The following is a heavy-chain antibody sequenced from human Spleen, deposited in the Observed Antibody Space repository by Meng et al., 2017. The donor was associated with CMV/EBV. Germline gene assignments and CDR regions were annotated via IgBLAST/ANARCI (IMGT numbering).Heavy chain of an antibody. V-gene: IGHV3-74*01. J-gene: IGHJ4*02. Sequence: LSCAASGFTFSTCWMHWVRQAPGKGLVWVSHINTDGSDTNYADSVKGRFTVPRDNAKDTLYLQMNSLRPEDSAVYYCVRVTPPQAPLWGQGTLVTVSS. CDR1: GFTFSTCW. CDR2: INTDGSDT. CDR3: VRVTPPQAPL.